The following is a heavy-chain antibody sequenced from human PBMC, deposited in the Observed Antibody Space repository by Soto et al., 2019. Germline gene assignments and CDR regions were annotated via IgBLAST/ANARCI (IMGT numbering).Heavy chain of an antibody. J-gene: IGHJ4*02. CDR2: ISGSGGST. Sequence: EVQLLESGGGLVQPGGSLRLSCAASGFTFTTYAMTWVRQAPGTGLEWVSAISGSGGSTYYADSVKGRFTISRDNSKNMLYLQMNSLRAEDTAVYYCAKNWDTTFSSSSHWGQGTLVTVSS. CDR3: AKNWDTTFSSSSH. CDR1: GFTFTTYA. V-gene: IGHV3-23*01. D-gene: IGHD6-6*01.